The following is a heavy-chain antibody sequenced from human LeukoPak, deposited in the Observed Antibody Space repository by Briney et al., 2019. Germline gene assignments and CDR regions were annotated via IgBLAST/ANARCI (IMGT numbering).Heavy chain of an antibody. CDR3: ARELRFLEWLLSTGPPNAFDI. CDR2: IYYSGST. J-gene: IGHJ3*02. V-gene: IGHV4-59*01. D-gene: IGHD3-3*01. Sequence: SETLSLTCTVSGGSISSYYWSWIRQPPGKGLEWIGYIYYSGSTNYNPSLKSRVTISVDTSKNQFSLKVSSVTAADTAVYYCARELRFLEWLLSTGPPNAFDIWGQGTMVTVSS. CDR1: GGSISSYY.